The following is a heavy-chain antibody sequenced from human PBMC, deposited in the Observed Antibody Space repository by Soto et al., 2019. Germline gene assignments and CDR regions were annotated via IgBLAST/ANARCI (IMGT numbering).Heavy chain of an antibody. Sequence: SETLSLTCTVSGGSISSSSYYWGWIRQPPGKGLEWIGSIYYSGSTYYNPSLKSRVTISVDTSKNQFSLKLSSVTAADTAVYYCXTSRDTAMETIYNWFDPWGPGTLVTVSS. V-gene: IGHV4-39*01. CDR1: GGSISSSSYY. CDR3: XTSRDTAMETIYNWFDP. CDR2: IYYSGST. J-gene: IGHJ5*02. D-gene: IGHD5-18*01.